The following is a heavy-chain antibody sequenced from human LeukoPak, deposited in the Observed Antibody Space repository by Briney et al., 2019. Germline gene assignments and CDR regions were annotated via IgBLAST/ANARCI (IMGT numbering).Heavy chain of an antibody. V-gene: IGHV4-4*02. CDR2: IYHSGST. Sequence: SGTLSLTCAVSGGSISSGNWWSWVRQPPGKGLEWIGEIYHSGSTNYNPSLKSRVTISVDTSKNQFSLKLSSVTAADTAVYYCARHEPGPFTIFGVVITSWFDPWGQGTLVTVSS. CDR3: ARHEPGPFTIFGVVITSWFDP. CDR1: GGSISSGNW. J-gene: IGHJ5*02. D-gene: IGHD3-3*01.